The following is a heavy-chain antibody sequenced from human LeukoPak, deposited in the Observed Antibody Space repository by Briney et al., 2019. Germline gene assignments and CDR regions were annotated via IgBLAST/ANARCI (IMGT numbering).Heavy chain of an antibody. V-gene: IGHV4-39*07. CDR3: ARGERQWLVRSWFDP. CDR1: GGSISSSSYY. CDR2: IYYSGST. J-gene: IGHJ5*02. Sequence: KPSETLSLTCTVSGGSISSSSYYWGWIRQPPGKGLEWIGSIYYSGSTYYNPSLKSRVTISVDTSKNQFSLKLSSVTAADTAVYYCARGERQWLVRSWFDPWGQGTLVTVSS. D-gene: IGHD6-19*01.